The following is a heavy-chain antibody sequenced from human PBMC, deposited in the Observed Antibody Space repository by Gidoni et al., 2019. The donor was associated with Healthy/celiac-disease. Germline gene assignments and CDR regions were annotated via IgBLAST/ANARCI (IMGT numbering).Heavy chain of an antibody. D-gene: IGHD3-22*01. CDR3: TRGGVNYYDSSGYYYVDY. CDR2: IRSKAYGGTT. J-gene: IGHJ4*02. Sequence: EVQLVESGGGLVTPGRSLRLSSTASEFTFGDYAMSWFRQAPGQGLGWVGFIRSKAYGGTTEYAASVKGRFTISRDDSKSIAYLQMNSLKTEDTAVYYCTRGGVNYYDSSGYYYVDYWGQGTLVTVSS. CDR1: EFTFGDYA. V-gene: IGHV3-49*05.